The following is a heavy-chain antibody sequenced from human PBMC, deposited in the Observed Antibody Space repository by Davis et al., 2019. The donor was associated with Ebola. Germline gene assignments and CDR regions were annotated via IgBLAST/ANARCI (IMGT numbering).Heavy chain of an antibody. Sequence: SVKVSCKASGGTFSSYAISWVRQAPGQGLEWMGGIIPIFGTANYAQKFQGRVTMTRDTSTSTVYMELSSLRSEDTAVYYCARYSYGSGSYDYWGQGTLVTVSS. CDR2: IIPIFGTA. J-gene: IGHJ4*02. CDR1: GGTFSSYA. V-gene: IGHV1-69*05. CDR3: ARYSYGSGSYDY. D-gene: IGHD3-10*01.